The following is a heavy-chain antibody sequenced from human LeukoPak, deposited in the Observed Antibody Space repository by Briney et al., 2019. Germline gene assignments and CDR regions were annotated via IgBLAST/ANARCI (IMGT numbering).Heavy chain of an antibody. V-gene: IGHV3-33*06. Sequence: PGGSLRLSCAASGFTFSSYGMHWVRQAPGKGLEWVAVIWYDGSNKYYADSVKGRFTISRDNSKNTLYLQMNSLRAEDTAVYYCAKALYYFDSSGYYSYYFDYWGQGTLVTVSS. J-gene: IGHJ4*02. CDR2: IWYDGSNK. D-gene: IGHD3-22*01. CDR1: GFTFSSYG. CDR3: AKALYYFDSSGYYSYYFDY.